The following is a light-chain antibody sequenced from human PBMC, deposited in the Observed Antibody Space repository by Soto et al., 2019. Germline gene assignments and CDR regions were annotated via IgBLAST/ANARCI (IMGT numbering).Light chain of an antibody. CDR2: QVS. CDR3: MQGTHCPKP. CDR1: QSLGYSDGNTY. Sequence: DVVMTQSPLSLTVTVGQPASISCRSSQSLGYSDGNTYLSWFQQGPGQSTRRLIYQVSKRDSGVPERFSGSGSGTNFTLKISRVEADDVGIYYCMQGTHCPKPFGQGTKVEI. J-gene: IGKJ1*01. V-gene: IGKV2-30*01.